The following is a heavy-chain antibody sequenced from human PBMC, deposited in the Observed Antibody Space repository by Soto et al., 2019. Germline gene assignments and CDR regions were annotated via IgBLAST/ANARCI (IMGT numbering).Heavy chain of an antibody. V-gene: IGHV1-69*06. J-gene: IGHJ6*02. D-gene: IGHD3-3*01. Sequence: QVQLVQSGAEVKKPGSSVKVSCKASGGTFSSYAISWVRQAPGQGLEWMGGIIPIFGTANYAQKFQGRVTITADKSTGTADMELSSLRSEDTAVYYCASRRYYYFWCGYYYYYYYGMDVWGQGTTVTVSS. CDR1: GGTFSSYA. CDR3: ASRRYYYFWCGYYYYYYYGMDV. CDR2: IIPIFGTA.